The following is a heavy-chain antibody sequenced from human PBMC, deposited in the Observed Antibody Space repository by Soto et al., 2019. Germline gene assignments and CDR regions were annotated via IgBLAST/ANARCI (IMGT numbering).Heavy chain of an antibody. J-gene: IGHJ1*01. CDR3: AKCFVALAFHFDH. CDR1: GFTFSSNA. D-gene: IGHD2-15*01. CDR2: ITGSGGGP. Sequence: SGGTLRLSCTVSGFTFSSNAMSWVRKSPGNGLEWVSSITGSGGGPDYADSVKGRFTISRDNSNNTLYLQMNNLRADDTAVYYCAKCFVALAFHFDHCGQRALVTVSS. V-gene: IGHV3-23*01.